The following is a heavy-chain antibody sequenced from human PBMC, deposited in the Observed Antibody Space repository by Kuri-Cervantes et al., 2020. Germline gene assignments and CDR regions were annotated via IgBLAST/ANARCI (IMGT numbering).Heavy chain of an antibody. V-gene: IGHV1-18*01. J-gene: IGHJ6*03. CDR1: GYTFNIYG. D-gene: IGHD5-18*01. Sequence: ASVKVSCKASGYTFNIYGITWVRQAPGQGLEWMGWVSAYNGNTNYAQKFQGRVTMTTDTSTSTAYMELRSLRSDDTAVYYCARDNIVVVMDTYYYYYMDVWGKGTTVTVSS. CDR3: ARDNIVVVMDTYYYYYMDV. CDR2: VSAYNGNT.